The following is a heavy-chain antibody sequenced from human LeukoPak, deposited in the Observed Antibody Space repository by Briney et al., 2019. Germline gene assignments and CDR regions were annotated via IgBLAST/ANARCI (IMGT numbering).Heavy chain of an antibody. Sequence: GGSLRLSCAASGFTFGSHWMNWVRQAPGKGPVWVSRINGDGSTTVYADSVQGRFSISRDNAKSTLYLHMNSLRAEDTAVYYCAREGGGYCSGINCWKWFDPWGQGTLVTVSP. V-gene: IGHV3-74*01. CDR3: AREGGGYCSGINCWKWFDP. CDR1: GFTFGSHW. D-gene: IGHD2-15*01. J-gene: IGHJ5*02. CDR2: INGDGSTT.